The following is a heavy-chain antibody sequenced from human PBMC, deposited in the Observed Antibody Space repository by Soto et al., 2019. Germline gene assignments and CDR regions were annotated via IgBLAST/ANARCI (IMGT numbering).Heavy chain of an antibody. CDR1: GFTFSSYG. CDR3: SSGSYHFAY. Sequence: QVQLVESGGGVVQPGRSLRLSCAASGFTFSSYGMHWVRQAPGKGLEWVAVISYDGSNKYYADSVKGRFTISRDNSKNTLYLQMNSLRAEDTAVYYCSSGSYHFAYWGQGTLVTVSS. D-gene: IGHD1-26*01. V-gene: IGHV3-30*03. CDR2: ISYDGSNK. J-gene: IGHJ4*02.